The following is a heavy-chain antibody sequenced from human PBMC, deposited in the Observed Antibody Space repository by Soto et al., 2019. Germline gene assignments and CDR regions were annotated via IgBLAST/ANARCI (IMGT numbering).Heavy chain of an antibody. D-gene: IGHD6-6*01. J-gene: IGHJ4*02. Sequence: QITLKESGPTLVKPTQTLTLTCTFSGFSLSTSGVGVGWIRQPPGKAPEWLALIYWNDEKRYSPSLQSRLTITKDTSKSQVVFTMTNMDPVDTATYYCARKSRSSSPEDYWGQGTLVTVSS. CDR2: IYWNDEK. CDR3: ARKSRSSSPEDY. CDR1: GFSLSTSGVG. V-gene: IGHV2-5*01.